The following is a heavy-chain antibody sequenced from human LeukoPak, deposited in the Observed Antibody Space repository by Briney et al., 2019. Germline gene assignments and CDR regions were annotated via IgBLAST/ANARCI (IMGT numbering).Heavy chain of an antibody. CDR3: ARGHQTKLGIPQPIYYYYYMDV. CDR2: ISYDGSNK. CDR1: GFTFSSYA. Sequence: GRSLRLSCAASGFTFSSYAMHWVRQAPGKGLEWVAVISYDGSNKYYADSVKGRFTISRDNSKNTLYLQMNSLRAEDTAVYYCARGHQTKLGIPQPIYYYYYMDVWGKGTTVTVSS. V-gene: IGHV3-30-3*01. D-gene: IGHD7-27*01. J-gene: IGHJ6*03.